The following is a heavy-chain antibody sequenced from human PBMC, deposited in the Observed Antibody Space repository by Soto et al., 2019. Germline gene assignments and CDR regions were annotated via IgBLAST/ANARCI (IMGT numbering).Heavy chain of an antibody. CDR2: IYYSGST. Sequence: SETLSLTCAVSGYSISSGYFWGWIRQPPGKGLEWIGSIYYSGSTYYNPSLKSRVTISVDRSKNQFSLKLSSVTAADTAVYYCARGSTTGGWNWFDPWGQGTLVTVS. J-gene: IGHJ5*02. CDR3: ARGSTTGGWNWFDP. D-gene: IGHD3-16*01. V-gene: IGHV4-38-2*01. CDR1: GYSISSGYF.